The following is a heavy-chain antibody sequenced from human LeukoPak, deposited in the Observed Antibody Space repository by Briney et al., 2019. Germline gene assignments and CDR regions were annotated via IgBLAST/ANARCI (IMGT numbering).Heavy chain of an antibody. CDR2: INWSGGST. CDR1: GFTFSEKG. Sequence: GGSLRVSCAASGFTFSEKGMSWVRHAPGKGVGWVSGINWSGGSTGYADSVKGRFTISRDNAKNSLYLQMNSLRAEDTALYYCARASHYSDSSDYPDYWGQGTLVTVSS. CDR3: ARASHYSDSSDYPDY. V-gene: IGHV3-20*04. J-gene: IGHJ4*02. D-gene: IGHD3-22*01.